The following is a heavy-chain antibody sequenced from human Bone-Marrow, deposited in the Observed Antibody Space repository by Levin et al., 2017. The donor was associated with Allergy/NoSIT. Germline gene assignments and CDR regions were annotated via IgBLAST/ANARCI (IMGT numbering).Heavy chain of an antibody. D-gene: IGHD3-10*01. CDR2: IYDSGST. V-gene: IGHV4-59*01. Sequence: SETLSLTCTVSGGSISSYYWSWIRQPPGKGLEWIAYIYDSGSTNYNPSLKSRVTISVDTSKNQFSLKLSSVTAADTAVYYCARQYYGSGSYQRYFDLWGRGTLVTVSS. CDR3: ARQYYGSGSYQRYFDL. CDR1: GGSISSYY. J-gene: IGHJ2*01.